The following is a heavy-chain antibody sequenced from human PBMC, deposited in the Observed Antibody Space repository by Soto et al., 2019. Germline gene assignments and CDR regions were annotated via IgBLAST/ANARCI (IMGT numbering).Heavy chain of an antibody. Sequence: GGSLRLSCTASGFTFGDYAMSWFRQAPGKGLEWVGFIRSKAYGGTTEYAASVKGRFTISRDDSKSIAYLQMNSLKTEDTAVYYCTRARQPTFGATRYFDYWGQGTLVTVSS. CDR3: TRARQPTFGATRYFDY. CDR1: GFTFGDYA. CDR2: IRSKAYGGTT. D-gene: IGHD3-16*01. J-gene: IGHJ4*02. V-gene: IGHV3-49*03.